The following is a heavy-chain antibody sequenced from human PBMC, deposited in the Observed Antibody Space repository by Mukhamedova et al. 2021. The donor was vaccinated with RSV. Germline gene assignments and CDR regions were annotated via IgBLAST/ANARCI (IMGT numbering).Heavy chain of an antibody. V-gene: IGHV4-39*07. J-gene: IGHJ5*02. CDR2: GST. CDR3: ARRLTRNWFDP. D-gene: IGHD2-2*01. Sequence: GSTYYKPSLKSRVTISVDTSKNQFSLKLSSVTAADTAVYYCARRLTRNWFDPWGQGTLVTVS.